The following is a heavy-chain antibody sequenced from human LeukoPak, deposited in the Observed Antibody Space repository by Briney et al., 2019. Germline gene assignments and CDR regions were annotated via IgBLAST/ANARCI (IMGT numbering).Heavy chain of an antibody. Sequence: PSETLSLTCAVYGGSFSGYYWSWIRQPPGKGLEWIGEINHSGSTNYNPSLKSRVTISVDTSKSQFSLKLSSVTAADTAVCYCARGITGTTWNYWGQGTLDTVSS. CDR1: GGSFSGYY. CDR3: ARGITGTTWNY. V-gene: IGHV4-34*01. CDR2: INHSGST. D-gene: IGHD1-7*01. J-gene: IGHJ4*02.